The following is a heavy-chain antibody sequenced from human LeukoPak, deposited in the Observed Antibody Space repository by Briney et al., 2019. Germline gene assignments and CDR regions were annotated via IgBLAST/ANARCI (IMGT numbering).Heavy chain of an antibody. CDR1: GGSFSGYY. J-gene: IGHJ4*02. V-gene: IGHV4-34*01. CDR2: INHSGST. Sequence: SETLSLTCAVYGGSFSGYYWSWIRQPPGKWLEWIGEINHSGSTNYNPSLKSRVTISVDTSKNQFALKLSSVTAADTAVYYYARGSVTAFDCWGQGTLVTVSS. CDR3: ARGSVTAFDC. D-gene: IGHD1-14*01.